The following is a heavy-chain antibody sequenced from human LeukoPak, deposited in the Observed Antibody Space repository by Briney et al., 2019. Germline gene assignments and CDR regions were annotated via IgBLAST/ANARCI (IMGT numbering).Heavy chain of an antibody. V-gene: IGHV4-4*02. CDR3: ARDADYYSSGNDAFDI. D-gene: IGHD3-22*01. J-gene: IGHJ3*02. CDR1: GGSISSSNW. Sequence: SETLSLTCAVSGGSISSSNWWSWVRQPPGKGLEWIGEIYHSGSTDNNPSLKSRVTISVDKSKNQFSLKLSSVTAADTAVYYCARDADYYSSGNDAFDIWGQGTMVTVSS. CDR2: IYHSGST.